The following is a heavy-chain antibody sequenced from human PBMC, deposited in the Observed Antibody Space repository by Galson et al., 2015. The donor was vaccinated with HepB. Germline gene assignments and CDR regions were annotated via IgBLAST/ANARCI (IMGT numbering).Heavy chain of an antibody. CDR3: ARPADSSWYDEPFDI. V-gene: IGHV1-2*02. J-gene: IGHJ3*02. CDR1: GYTFIAHY. CDR2: INPNSGDA. Sequence: SVKVSCKASGYTFIAHYMHWVRQAPEQGLEWMGWINPNSGDAHYAQKFQGRVTMTRDTSISTAYMELSRLRSDDAAVYYCARPADSSWYDEPFDIWGQGTMVTVSS. D-gene: IGHD6-13*01.